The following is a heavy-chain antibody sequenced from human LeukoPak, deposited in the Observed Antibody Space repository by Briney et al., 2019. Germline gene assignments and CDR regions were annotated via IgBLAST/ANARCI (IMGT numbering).Heavy chain of an antibody. Sequence: GGSLRLSCAASGFTFSDYYMSWIRQAPGKGLEWVAVISYDGSNKYYADSVKGRFTISRDNSKNTLYLQMNSLRAEDTAVYYCARGGQLALDYWGQGTLVTVSS. CDR2: ISYDGSNK. CDR1: GFTFSDYY. V-gene: IGHV3-30*03. D-gene: IGHD6-13*01. CDR3: ARGGQLALDY. J-gene: IGHJ4*02.